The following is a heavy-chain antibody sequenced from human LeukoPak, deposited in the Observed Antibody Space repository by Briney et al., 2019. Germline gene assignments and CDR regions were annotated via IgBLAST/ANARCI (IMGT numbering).Heavy chain of an antibody. CDR2: ITGSGVST. J-gene: IGHJ4*02. D-gene: IGHD3-16*02. Sequence: GGSLRLSCAASGFTFSSYAMNWVRQAPGKGQAWVSTITGSGVSTYYADSVKGRFTISRDNSKNTLNLQMNSLRAEDAAVYYCARDGQGDYDYVWGSYRPDYWGQGTLVTVSS. CDR3: ARDGQGDYDYVWGSYRPDY. CDR1: GFTFSSYA. V-gene: IGHV3-23*01.